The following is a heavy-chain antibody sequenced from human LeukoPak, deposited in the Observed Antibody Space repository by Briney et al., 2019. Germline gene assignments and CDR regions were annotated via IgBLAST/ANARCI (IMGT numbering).Heavy chain of an antibody. V-gene: IGHV4-39*07. CDR3: AGASYDSSGVH. J-gene: IGHJ4*02. Sequence: SETLSLTCTVSGGSISSSSYYWGWIRQPPGKGLEWTGSIYYSGSTYYNPSLKSRVTISVDTSKNQFSLKLSSVTAADTAVYYCAGASYDSSGVHWGQGTLVTVSS. CDR1: GGSISSSSYY. CDR2: IYYSGST. D-gene: IGHD3-22*01.